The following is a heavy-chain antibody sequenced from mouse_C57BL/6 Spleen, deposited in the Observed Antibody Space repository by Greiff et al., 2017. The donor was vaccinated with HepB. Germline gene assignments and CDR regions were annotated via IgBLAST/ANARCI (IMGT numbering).Heavy chain of an antibody. CDR3: ARDLTGGY. CDR1: GYTFTDYY. J-gene: IGHJ3*01. CDR2: INPNNGGT. D-gene: IGHD4-1*01. V-gene: IGHV1-26*01. Sequence: EVQLQQSGPELVKPGASVKISCKASGYTFTDYYMNWVNQSHGKSLEWIGDINPNNGGTSYNQKFKGKATLTVDKSSSTAYMELRSLTSEDSAVYYCARDLTGGYWGQGTLVTVSA.